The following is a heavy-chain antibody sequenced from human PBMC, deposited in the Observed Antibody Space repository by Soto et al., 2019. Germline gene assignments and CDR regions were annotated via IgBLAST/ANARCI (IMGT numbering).Heavy chain of an antibody. CDR3: ASLREPEEHFDN. J-gene: IGHJ4*02. D-gene: IGHD1-1*01. Sequence: PSEPLCLTCTVSGGSINIGSYYWTWIRQHAGKGREWIGYIYYSGSTYYNPSLKSRVTISVDTSKNLFSLKLSSVTAADTAVYYCASLREPEEHFDNWGQGSLVTVSS. CDR2: IYYSGST. CDR1: GGSINIGSYY. V-gene: IGHV4-31*03.